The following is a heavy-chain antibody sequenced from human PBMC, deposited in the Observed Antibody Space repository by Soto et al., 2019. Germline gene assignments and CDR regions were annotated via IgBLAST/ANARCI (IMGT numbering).Heavy chain of an antibody. CDR3: ASYGYCSGGSCFGDY. CDR2: ISSSSSTI. V-gene: IGHV3-48*01. D-gene: IGHD2-15*01. J-gene: IGHJ4*02. Sequence: GGSLRLSCAASGFTFSSYSMNWVRQAPGKVLEWVSYISSSSSTIYYADSVKGRFTISRDNAKNSLYLQMNSLRAEDTAVYYCASYGYCSGGSCFGDYWGQGTLVTVSS. CDR1: GFTFSSYS.